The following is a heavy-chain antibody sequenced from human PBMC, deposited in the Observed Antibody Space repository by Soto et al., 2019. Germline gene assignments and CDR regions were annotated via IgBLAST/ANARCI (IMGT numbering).Heavy chain of an antibody. CDR3: ARSGQQRVVY. CDR1: GFTFTSHG. J-gene: IGHJ4*02. CDR2: ISSSSGTTI. V-gene: IGHV3-48*01. Sequence: PGGSLRLSCAASGFTFTSHGMNWVSQTPGKGLEWISYISSSSGTTIQYADSVKGRFTISRDNAKNSLYLQMNSLRAEDTAVYYCARSGQQRVVYWGQGTLVTVSS. D-gene: IGHD3-3*01.